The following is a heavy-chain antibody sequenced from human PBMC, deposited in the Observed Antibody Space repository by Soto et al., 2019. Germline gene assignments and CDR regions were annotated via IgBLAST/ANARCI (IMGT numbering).Heavy chain of an antibody. D-gene: IGHD4-17*01. CDR3: ARVGLRGQPLSHSCMVV. J-gene: IGHJ6*02. Sequence: GGSLRLSCAASGFTFSSYAMHWVRQAPGKGLEWVAVISYDGSNKYYADSVKGRFTISRDNSKNTLYLQMNSLRAEDTAVYYCARVGLRGQPLSHSCMVVCGQRTTVTGLL. CDR2: ISYDGSNK. V-gene: IGHV3-30-3*01. CDR1: GFTFSSYA.